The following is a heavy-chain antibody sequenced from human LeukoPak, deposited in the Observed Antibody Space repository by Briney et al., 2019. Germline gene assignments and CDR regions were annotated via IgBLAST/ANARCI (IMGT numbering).Heavy chain of an antibody. V-gene: IGHV3-48*04. Sequence: GGSLRLSCTDSGFSFTSYGMNWVRQAPGKGLEWVSYISSTSGTIQYADSVNGRFTISRDNAKNSLYLQIDGLRAEDTAVYYCAREFGVVVVVAATQYGMDVWGQGTTVTVSS. J-gene: IGHJ6*02. CDR2: ISSTSGTI. D-gene: IGHD2-15*01. CDR1: GFSFTSYG. CDR3: AREFGVVVVVAATQYGMDV.